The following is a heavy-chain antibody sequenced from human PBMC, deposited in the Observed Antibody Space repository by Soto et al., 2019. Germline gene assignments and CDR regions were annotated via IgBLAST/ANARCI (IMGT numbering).Heavy chain of an antibody. CDR3: ARGRGYSYGLDP. J-gene: IGHJ5*02. D-gene: IGHD5-18*01. V-gene: IGHV4-30-4*01. CDR1: GDSISSNNNY. CDR2: ISYSGTT. Sequence: QVRLQESGPGLVKPSQTLSLTCTVSGDSISSNNNYWSWIRQPPGEGLEWIGFISYSGTTSYSPSLKSRVAISLDTSKNQFSLSLSSVTAADTAVYYCARGRGYSYGLDPWGQGTLVTVSS.